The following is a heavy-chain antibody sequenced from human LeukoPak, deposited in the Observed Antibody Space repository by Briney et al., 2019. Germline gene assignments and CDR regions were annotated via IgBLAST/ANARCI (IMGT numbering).Heavy chain of an antibody. Sequence: ASVKVPCKASGYTFTGYYIHWVRQAPGQGLEWMGWINPNSGGTKYAQKFQGRVTMTRDTSISTAYMELSRLRSDDTAVYFCARVALRSGWSNYYYMDVWGKGTTVTISS. J-gene: IGHJ6*03. CDR2: INPNSGGT. D-gene: IGHD6-19*01. CDR3: ARVALRSGWSNYYYMDV. CDR1: GYTFTGYY. V-gene: IGHV1-2*02.